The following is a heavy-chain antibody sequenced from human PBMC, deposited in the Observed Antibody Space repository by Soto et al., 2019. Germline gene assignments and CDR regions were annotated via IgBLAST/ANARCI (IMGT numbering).Heavy chain of an antibody. V-gene: IGHV1-46*03. D-gene: IGHD1-26*01. CDR3: AREQSGHDLVWWFDL. Sequence: ASVKVSCKAIGYSFTSHYMHWVRQAPGQGLEWMGTIYPGGVNIGYAQKFKGRVTMTKDTSTSTVYMELNSLTSEDTAVYYCAREQSGHDLVWWFDLWGQGTLVTVSS. J-gene: IGHJ5*02. CDR1: GYSFTSHY. CDR2: IYPGGVNI.